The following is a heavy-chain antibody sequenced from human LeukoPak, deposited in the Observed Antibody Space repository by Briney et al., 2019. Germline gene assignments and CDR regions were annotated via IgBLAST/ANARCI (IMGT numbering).Heavy chain of an antibody. CDR1: GGSISSGGYY. Sequence: SETLSLTCTVSGGSISSGGYYWSWIRQHPGKGLEWIGYIYYSGSTYYNPSLKSRVTISVDRSKNQFSLKLSSVTAADTAVYYCARGTDTAMVTSYFDYWGQGTLVTVSS. CDR2: IYYSGST. V-gene: IGHV4-31*03. CDR3: ARGTDTAMVTSYFDY. J-gene: IGHJ4*02. D-gene: IGHD5-18*01.